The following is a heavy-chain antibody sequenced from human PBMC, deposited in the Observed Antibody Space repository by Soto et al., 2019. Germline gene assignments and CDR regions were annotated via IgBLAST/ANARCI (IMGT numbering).Heavy chain of an antibody. Sequence: EVQLVESGGGLVQPGGSLRLSCAASGFTFSSYEMNWVRQAPGKGLEWVSYISSSGSTIYYADSVKGRFTISRDNAKNTLYLQMNSLRAEDTAVYDCARDLILLWLGSSPSVWGQGTTVTVSS. J-gene: IGHJ6*02. CDR1: GFTFSSYE. CDR3: ARDLILLWLGSSPSV. D-gene: IGHD3-10*01. CDR2: ISSSGSTI. V-gene: IGHV3-48*03.